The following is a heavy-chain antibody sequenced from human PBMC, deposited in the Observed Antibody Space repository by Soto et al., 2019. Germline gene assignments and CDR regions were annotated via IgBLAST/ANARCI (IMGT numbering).Heavy chain of an antibody. CDR2: IYYSGST. CDR1: GGSISSSSYY. Sequence: SETLSLTCTVSGGSISSSSYYWGWIRQPPGKGLEWIGSIYYSGSTYYNPSLKSRVTISVDTSKNQFSLKLSSVTAADTAVYYCARAWYSSSSNWLDPWGQGTLVTVSS. D-gene: IGHD6-6*01. J-gene: IGHJ5*02. V-gene: IGHV4-39*01. CDR3: ARAWYSSSSNWLDP.